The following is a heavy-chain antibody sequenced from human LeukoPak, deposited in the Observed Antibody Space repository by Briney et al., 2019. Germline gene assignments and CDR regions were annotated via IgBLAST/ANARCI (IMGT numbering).Heavy chain of an antibody. CDR1: GGSISSSNW. CDR2: IYHSGST. CDR3: ARVRGSSGSYEYYHYMDV. D-gene: IGHD1-26*01. V-gene: IGHV4-4*02. J-gene: IGHJ6*03. Sequence: SETLSLTCAVSGGSISSSNWWSWVRQPPGKGLEWIGEIYHSGSTNYNPSLKSRVTISVDKSKNQFSLKLSSVTAADTAVYYCARVRGSSGSYEYYHYMDVWGKGTTVTISS.